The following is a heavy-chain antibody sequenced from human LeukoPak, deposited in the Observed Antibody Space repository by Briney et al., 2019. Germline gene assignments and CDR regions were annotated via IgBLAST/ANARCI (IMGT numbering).Heavy chain of an antibody. CDR3: ARHGSYYFWFDL. CDR2: IYSSGST. Sequence: SETLSLTCTVSGDSISSSTYYWGWIRQTPGKGPEYIGSIYSSGSTYYNPSLKSRVTISVDTSKNQFSLKLSSVTAADTAVYYCARHGSYYFWFDLWGQGTLVTVSS. D-gene: IGHD1-26*01. CDR1: GDSISSSTYY. J-gene: IGHJ5*02. V-gene: IGHV4-39*01.